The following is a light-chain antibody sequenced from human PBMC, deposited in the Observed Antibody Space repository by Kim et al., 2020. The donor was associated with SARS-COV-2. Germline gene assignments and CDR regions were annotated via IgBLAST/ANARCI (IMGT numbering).Light chain of an antibody. CDR2: KVS. J-gene: IGKJ2*01. Sequence: DVVMTQSPLSLPVTLGQPASISCRSSQSLVHSDGNTYLNWFQQRPGQSPRRLIYKVSNRNSGVPDRFSGSGSGTNFTLKISRVEAEDVGVYYCMQGKHWPPYTLGQETKLDI. CDR3: MQGKHWPPYT. V-gene: IGKV2-30*02. CDR1: QSLVHSDGNTY.